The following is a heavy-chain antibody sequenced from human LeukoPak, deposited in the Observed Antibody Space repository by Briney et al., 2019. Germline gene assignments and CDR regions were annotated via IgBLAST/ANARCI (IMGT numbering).Heavy chain of an antibody. Sequence: GGSLRLSCAASGFNFSIHGMHWVRQAPGKGLEWVSYIIDSGGSVYYADSVQGRFTISRDNGRNSLFLQMNSPRSEDTAVYYCARVGRGVFGMDVWGQATTVTVSS. V-gene: IGHV3-48*01. CDR3: ARVGRGVFGMDV. D-gene: IGHD3-10*01. J-gene: IGHJ6*02. CDR2: IIDSGGSV. CDR1: GFNFSIHG.